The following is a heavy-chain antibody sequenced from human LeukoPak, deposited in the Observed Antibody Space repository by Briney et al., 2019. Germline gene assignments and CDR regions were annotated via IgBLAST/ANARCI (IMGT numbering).Heavy chain of an antibody. CDR1: GFIFSSFW. J-gene: IGHJ4*02. CDR3: AKDPRENYYDSSGYFDY. D-gene: IGHD3-22*01. V-gene: IGHV3-7*03. CDR2: IKEDGSEK. Sequence: GGSLRLSCAASGFIFSSFWMSWVRQAPGKGLEWVANIKEDGSEKYYVDSVRGRFTISRDNAKDSLYLQMNSLRVEDTAVYYCAKDPRENYYDSSGYFDYWGQGTLVTVSS.